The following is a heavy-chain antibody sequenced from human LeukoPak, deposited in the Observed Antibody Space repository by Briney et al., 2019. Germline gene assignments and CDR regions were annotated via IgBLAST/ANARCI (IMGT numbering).Heavy chain of an antibody. V-gene: IGHV1-69*06. Sequence: SVKVSCKASGGTFSSYAISWVRQAPGQGLEWMGGIIPIFGTANYAQKFQGRVTITADKSTSTAYMELSSLRSEDTAVYYCARDGGQIRYFDWLLIPRDHYYYGMDVWGKGTTVTVSS. CDR3: ARDGGQIRYFDWLLIPRDHYYYGMDV. CDR1: GGTFSSYA. J-gene: IGHJ6*04. CDR2: IIPIFGTA. D-gene: IGHD3-9*01.